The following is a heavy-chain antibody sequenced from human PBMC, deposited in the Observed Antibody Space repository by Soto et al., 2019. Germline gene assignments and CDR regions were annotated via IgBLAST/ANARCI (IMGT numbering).Heavy chain of an antibody. CDR3: ARGPHVLRFLEWLLDGMDV. D-gene: IGHD3-3*01. CDR1: GGSFSGYY. Sequence: QVQLQQWGAGLLKPSETLSLTCAVYGGSFSGYYWSWIHQPPGKGLEWIGEINHSGSTNYNPSLKSRVTISVDTSKNQFSLKLSSVTAADTAVYYCARGPHVLRFLEWLLDGMDVWGQGTTVTVSS. V-gene: IGHV4-34*01. CDR2: INHSGST. J-gene: IGHJ6*02.